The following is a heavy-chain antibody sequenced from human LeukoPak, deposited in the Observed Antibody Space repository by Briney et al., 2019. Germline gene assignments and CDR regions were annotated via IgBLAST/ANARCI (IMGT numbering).Heavy chain of an antibody. CDR3: ATPAYRDRGGFQY. D-gene: IGHD3-10*01. Sequence: GGSLRLSCEASGFTFSTYSMVWVRQAPGQGLAYVSAVSGTTGNTYYADSAKGRFTISRDNSKNTVYLQMDSLRVDDTAVYYCATPAYRDRGGFQYWGQGTLVTVSS. V-gene: IGHV3-23*01. CDR2: VSGTTGNT. CDR1: GFTFSTYS. J-gene: IGHJ4*02.